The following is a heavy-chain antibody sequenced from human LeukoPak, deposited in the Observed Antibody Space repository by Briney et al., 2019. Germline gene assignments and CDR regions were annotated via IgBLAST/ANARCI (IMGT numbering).Heavy chain of an antibody. CDR2: IYSGGGT. J-gene: IGHJ4*02. D-gene: IGHD3-22*01. CDR1: GFTVRISY. Sequence: SGGSLRLSCAASGFTVRISYMNWVRQAPGKGLEWVSLIYSGGGTYYADSVKGRFTISRDNSKNTLYLQMISLRAEDTDVYYCARNYYDSSAYYYFDYWGQGTLVTVSS. V-gene: IGHV3-66*01. CDR3: ARNYYDSSAYYYFDY.